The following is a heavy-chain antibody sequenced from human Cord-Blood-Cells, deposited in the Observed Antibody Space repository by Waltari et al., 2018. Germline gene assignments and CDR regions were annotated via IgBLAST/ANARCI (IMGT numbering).Heavy chain of an antibody. J-gene: IGHJ4*02. D-gene: IGHD6-13*01. CDR1: GYTLTSYD. V-gene: IGHV1-8*01. CDR3: ARTGYSSSWYRY. Sequence: QVQLVQSGAEVKTPGASVTVSCKASGYTLTSYDINWVRQATGQGLEWMGWMNPNSGNTGYAQKFQGRVTITRNTSISTAYMELSSLRSEDTAVYYCARTGYSSSWYRYWGQGTLVTVSS. CDR2: MNPNSGNT.